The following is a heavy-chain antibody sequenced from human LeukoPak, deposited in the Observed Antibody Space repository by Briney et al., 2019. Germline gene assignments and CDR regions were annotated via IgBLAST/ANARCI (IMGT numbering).Heavy chain of an antibody. Sequence: PGGSLRLSCAASGFTFSSYSMNWVRQAPGKGLEWVSAISGSGGSTYYADSVKGRFTISRDNSKNTLYLQMNSLRAEDTAVYYCAKKEVNLPPYYFDYWGQGTLVTVSS. CDR2: ISGSGGST. J-gene: IGHJ4*02. CDR3: AKKEVNLPPYYFDY. CDR1: GFTFSSYS. V-gene: IGHV3-23*01.